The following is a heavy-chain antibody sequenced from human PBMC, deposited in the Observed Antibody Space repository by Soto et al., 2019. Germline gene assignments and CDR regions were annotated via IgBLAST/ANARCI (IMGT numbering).Heavy chain of an antibody. D-gene: IGHD6-13*01. J-gene: IGHJ4*02. Sequence: PSETLSLTCTVSGGSISSSSYYWGWIRQPPGKGLEWIGSIYYSGSTYYNPSLKSRVTISVDTSKNQFSLKLSSVTAADTAVYYCARHSSSLDLPYWGQGTLVTVSS. CDR2: IYYSGST. CDR3: ARHSSSLDLPY. CDR1: GGSISSSSYY. V-gene: IGHV4-39*01.